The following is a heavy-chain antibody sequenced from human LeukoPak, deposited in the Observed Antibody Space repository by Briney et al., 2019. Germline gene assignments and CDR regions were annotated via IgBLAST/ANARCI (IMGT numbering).Heavy chain of an antibody. Sequence: GGTLRLSCAASGFTFSSYAMNWVRQAPGKGLEWVSAISTRGGTTYYADSVKGRYTISRDDSKNTLYLQMNSLRVEDTAVYYCAKDRWVGATISHYFDYWGQGTLVTVSS. CDR3: AKDRWVGATISHYFDY. D-gene: IGHD1-26*01. V-gene: IGHV3-23*01. CDR2: ISTRGGTT. CDR1: GFTFSSYA. J-gene: IGHJ4*02.